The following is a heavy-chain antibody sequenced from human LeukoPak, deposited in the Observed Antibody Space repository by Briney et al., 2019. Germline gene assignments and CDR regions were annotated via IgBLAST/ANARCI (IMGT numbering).Heavy chain of an antibody. CDR3: ARVGHSGSYIFGSP. CDR2: IYHSGST. Sequence: SETLSLTCAVSGGSISSGGYSWSWIRQPPGKGLEWIGYIYHSGSTYYNPSLKSRVTISVDRSKNQFSLKLSSVTAADTAVYYCARVGHSGSYIFGSPWGQGTLVTVSS. D-gene: IGHD1-26*01. CDR1: GGSISSGGYS. V-gene: IGHV4-30-2*01. J-gene: IGHJ5*02.